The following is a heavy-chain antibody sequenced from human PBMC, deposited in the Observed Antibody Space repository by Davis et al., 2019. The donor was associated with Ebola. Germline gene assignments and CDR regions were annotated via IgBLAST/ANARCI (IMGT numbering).Heavy chain of an antibody. Sequence: MPSETLSLTCAVYGGSFSGYYWSWIRQPPGKGLEWIGEINHSGSTNYNPSLKSRVTISVDTSKHQFSLKLSSVTAADTAVYYCARDNGASSGWYRGAHAFDIWGQGTMVTVSS. J-gene: IGHJ3*02. CDR2: INHSGST. CDR3: ARDNGASSGWYRGAHAFDI. D-gene: IGHD6-19*01. V-gene: IGHV4-34*01. CDR1: GGSFSGYY.